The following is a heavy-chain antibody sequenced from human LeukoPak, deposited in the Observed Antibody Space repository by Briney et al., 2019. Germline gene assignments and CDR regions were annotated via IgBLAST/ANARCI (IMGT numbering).Heavy chain of an antibody. CDR3: ARVSCYHNYAGPQCDYFDY. CDR1: GYSFTSYW. CDR2: IYPGDSDT. J-gene: IGHJ4*02. Sequence: GESLKISCKGSGYSFTSYWIAWVRQMPGKGLEWMGIIYPGDSDTRYSPSFQGQVTISADKSISTAYLQWSSLKASDTAMYYCARVSCYHNYAGPQCDYFDYWGQGTLVTVSS. D-gene: IGHD2-15*01. V-gene: IGHV5-51*01.